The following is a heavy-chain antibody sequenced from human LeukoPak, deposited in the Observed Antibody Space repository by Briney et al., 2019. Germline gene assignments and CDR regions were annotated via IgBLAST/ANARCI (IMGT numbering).Heavy chain of an antibody. Sequence: SETLSLTCTVSGRSISSYYWSWIRQPPGKGLEWIGYIYYSGSTNYNPSLKSRVTISVDTSKNQFSLKLSSVTAADTAVYYCARLGSEYQLPRNYYYYMDVWGKGTTVTVSS. V-gene: IGHV4-59*01. CDR1: GRSISSYY. D-gene: IGHD2-2*01. CDR2: IYYSGST. CDR3: ARLGSEYQLPRNYYYYMDV. J-gene: IGHJ6*03.